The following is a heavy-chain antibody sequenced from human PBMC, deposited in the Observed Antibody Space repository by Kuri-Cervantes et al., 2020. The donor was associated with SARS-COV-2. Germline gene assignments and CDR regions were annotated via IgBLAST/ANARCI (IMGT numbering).Heavy chain of an antibody. CDR3: ARDRITMIVELTR. D-gene: IGHD3-22*01. J-gene: IGHJ4*02. CDR1: GFTFSSYA. Sequence: GGSLRLSCAASGFTFSSYAMHWVRQAPGKGLEWVAVISYDGSNKYYADSVKGRFTISRDNSKNTLYLQMNSLRAEDTAVYYCARDRITMIVELTRWGQGNLVTVDS. CDR2: ISYDGSNK. V-gene: IGHV3-30*04.